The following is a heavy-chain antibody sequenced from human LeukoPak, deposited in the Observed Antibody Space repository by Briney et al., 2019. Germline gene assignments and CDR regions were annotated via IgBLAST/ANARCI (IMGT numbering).Heavy chain of an antibody. D-gene: IGHD6-19*01. CDR1: GGSFSGYY. CDR2: INHSGST. Sequence: PSETLSLTCAVYGGSFSGYYWSWIRQPPGKGLEWIGEINHSGSTNYNPSLKSRVTISVDTSKNQFSLKLSSVTAADTAVYYCARTESYSSGWYPRFDYWGQGTLVTAS. J-gene: IGHJ4*02. V-gene: IGHV4-34*01. CDR3: ARTESYSSGWYPRFDY.